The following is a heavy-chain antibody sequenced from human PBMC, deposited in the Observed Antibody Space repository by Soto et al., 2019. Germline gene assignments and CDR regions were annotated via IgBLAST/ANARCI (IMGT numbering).Heavy chain of an antibody. D-gene: IGHD2-21*01. V-gene: IGHV4-34*01. CDR3: ARMVIATSQWFDP. CDR1: GGSFSGHY. Sequence: SETLSLTCAVYGGSFSGHYWSWIRQPPGKGLEWIGEINHSGSANYNPSLKSRVTILVDMSKNQLSLKLSSVTAADTAVYYCARMVIATSQWFDPWGQGTLVTVSS. J-gene: IGHJ5*02. CDR2: INHSGSA.